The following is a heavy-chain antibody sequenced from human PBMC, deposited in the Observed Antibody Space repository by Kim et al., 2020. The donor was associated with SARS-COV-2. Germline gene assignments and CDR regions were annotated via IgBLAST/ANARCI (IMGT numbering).Heavy chain of an antibody. Sequence: SETLSLTCTVSGGSISSYYWSWIRQPPGKGLEWIGYIYYSGSTNYNPSLKSRVTISVDTSKNQFSLKLSSVTAADTAVYYCARSGSGSYYPYYFDYWGQG. CDR3: ARSGSGSYYPYYFDY. V-gene: IGHV4-59*01. J-gene: IGHJ4*02. CDR2: IYYSGST. D-gene: IGHD3-10*01. CDR1: GGSISSYY.